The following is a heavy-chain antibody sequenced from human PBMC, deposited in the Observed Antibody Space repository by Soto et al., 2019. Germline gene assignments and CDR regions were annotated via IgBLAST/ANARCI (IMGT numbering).Heavy chain of an antibody. J-gene: IGHJ5*02. D-gene: IGHD3-10*01. Sequence: HPVGSLRLSCAASGFTFDDYTMHWVRQAPGKGLEWVSLISWDGGSTYYADSVKGRFTISRDNSKNSLYLQMNSLRTEDTALYYCAKNHLVRGVIPNWFDPWGQGTLVTVSS. CDR2: ISWDGGST. V-gene: IGHV3-43*01. CDR1: GFTFDDYT. CDR3: AKNHLVRGVIPNWFDP.